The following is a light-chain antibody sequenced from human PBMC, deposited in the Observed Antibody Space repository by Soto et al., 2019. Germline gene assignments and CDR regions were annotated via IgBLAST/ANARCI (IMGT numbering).Light chain of an antibody. V-gene: IGKV2-30*01. CDR2: KVS. Sequence: VVMTQSPLALPVTLGQSASISCRSSQSLVDSAGNTYLNWFQQRPGQSPGRLIYKVSNRDSGVPDRFSVSGSGPDFALKISRGEAEDVGVYYCLQGTHWPYPLGQGTKLEIK. CDR1: QSLVDSAGNTY. CDR3: LQGTHWPYP. J-gene: IGKJ2*01.